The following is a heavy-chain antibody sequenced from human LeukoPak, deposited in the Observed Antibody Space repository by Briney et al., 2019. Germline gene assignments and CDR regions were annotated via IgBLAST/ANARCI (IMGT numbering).Heavy chain of an antibody. D-gene: IGHD3/OR15-3a*01. V-gene: IGHV3-21*01. CDR1: GFTFSSYS. CDR3: ARVGHHDAFDI. J-gene: IGHJ3*02. CDR2: ISSSSSYI. Sequence: GGSLRLSCAASGFTFSSYSMNWVRQAPGKGLEWVSSISSSSSYIYYADSVKGRFTISRDNAKNSLYLQMNSLRAEDTAVYYCARVGHHDAFDIWGQGTMVTVSS.